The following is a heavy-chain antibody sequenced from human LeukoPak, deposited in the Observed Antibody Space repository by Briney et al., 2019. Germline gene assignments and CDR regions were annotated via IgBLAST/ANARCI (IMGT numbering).Heavy chain of an antibody. CDR2: IRSKAYGGTT. V-gene: IGHV3-49*04. Sequence: GGSLRLSCAASGFTFSSYWMHWVRQAPGKGLEWVGFIRSKAYGGTTENAASVKGRFTISRDDSKSIAYLQMNSLKTEDTAVYYCTGSFGELTFFDYWGLGTLVTVSS. J-gene: IGHJ4*02. CDR3: TGSFGELTFFDY. CDR1: GFTFSSYW. D-gene: IGHD3-10*01.